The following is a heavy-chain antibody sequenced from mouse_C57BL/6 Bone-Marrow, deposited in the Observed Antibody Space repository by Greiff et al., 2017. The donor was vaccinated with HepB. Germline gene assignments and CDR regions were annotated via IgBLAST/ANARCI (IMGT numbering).Heavy chain of an antibody. D-gene: IGHD1-1*01. V-gene: IGHV1-5*01. CDR1: GYTFTSYW. CDR2: IYPGNSDT. J-gene: IGHJ1*03. CDR3: TGYYGSHWYFDV. Sequence: VQLQQSGTVLARPGASVKMSCKTSGYTFTSYWMHWVKQRPGQGLEWIGAIYPGNSDTSYNQKFKGKAKLTAVTSASTAYMELSSLTNEDSAVYYCTGYYGSHWYFDVWGTGTTVTVSS.